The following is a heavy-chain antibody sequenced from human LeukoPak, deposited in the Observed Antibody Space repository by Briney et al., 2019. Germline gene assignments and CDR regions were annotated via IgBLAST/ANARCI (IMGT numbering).Heavy chain of an antibody. CDR3: ARVPRGSYSFDY. CDR2: IWYDGSNK. Sequence: GGSLRLSCAASGFTFSSYGMHWVRQAPGKGLEWVAVIWYDGSNKYYADSVKGRFTISRDNAMNTLYLQMNSLRAEDTAVYYCARVPRGSYSFDYWGQGTLVTVSS. D-gene: IGHD1-26*01. CDR1: GFTFSSYG. J-gene: IGHJ4*02. V-gene: IGHV3-33*01.